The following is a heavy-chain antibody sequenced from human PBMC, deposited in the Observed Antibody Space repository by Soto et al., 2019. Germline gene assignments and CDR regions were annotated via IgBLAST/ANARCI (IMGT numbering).Heavy chain of an antibody. CDR3: TQNFGDDYYYYGMDV. V-gene: IGHV3-23*01. J-gene: IGHJ6*02. Sequence: GGSLRLSCAASGFTFSSYAMNWVRQAPGKGLEWVSAISGSGGSTYYADSVKGRFTISRDDSKNTAYLQMNSLKTEDTAVYYCTQNFGDDYYYYGMDVWGQGTTVTVSS. D-gene: IGHD3-10*01. CDR1: GFTFSSYA. CDR2: ISGSGGST.